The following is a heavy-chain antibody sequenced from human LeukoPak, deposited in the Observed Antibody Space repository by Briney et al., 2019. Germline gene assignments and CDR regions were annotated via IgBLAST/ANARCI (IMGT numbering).Heavy chain of an antibody. Sequence: GGSLRLSCAASGFTFSSYAMSWVRQAPGKGLEWVSAISGSGGSTYYADSVKGRFTIPRDNSKNTLYLQMNSLRAEDTAVYYCAKPPYADYYDSSGYYPDYWGQGTLVTVSS. J-gene: IGHJ4*02. CDR1: GFTFSSYA. V-gene: IGHV3-23*01. CDR3: AKPPYADYYDSSGYYPDY. CDR2: ISGSGGST. D-gene: IGHD3-22*01.